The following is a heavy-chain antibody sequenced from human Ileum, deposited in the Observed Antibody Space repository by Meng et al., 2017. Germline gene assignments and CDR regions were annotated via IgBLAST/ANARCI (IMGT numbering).Heavy chain of an antibody. Sequence: QLPWSVPARVKRPATRSIACTVSGDSLGTHYWSWIRQPPGKGLEWIGYVFYSGSTNYNPSLKSRVAISVDTSKNQVSLKLTSVTAADTAVYYCARSFHESSWGSYRYLFGLWGQGALVTVSS. CDR3: ARSFHESSWGSYRYLFGL. V-gene: IGHV4-59*11. CDR1: GDSLGTHY. J-gene: IGHJ4*02. CDR2: VFYSGST. D-gene: IGHD3-16*02.